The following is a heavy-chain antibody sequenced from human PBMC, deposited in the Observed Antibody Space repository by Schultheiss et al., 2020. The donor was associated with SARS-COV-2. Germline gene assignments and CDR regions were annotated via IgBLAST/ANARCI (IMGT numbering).Heavy chain of an antibody. CDR3: AKLRDGIGRAFDI. J-gene: IGHJ3*02. V-gene: IGHV3-9*01. CDR1: GFTFDDYA. D-gene: IGHD2-21*01. CDR2: ISWNSGSI. Sequence: SLKISCAASGFTFDDYAMHWVRQAPGKGLEWVSGISWNSGSIGYADSVKGRFTISRDNAKNSLYLQMNSLRAEDTAVYYCAKLRDGIGRAFDIWGQGTMVTVSS.